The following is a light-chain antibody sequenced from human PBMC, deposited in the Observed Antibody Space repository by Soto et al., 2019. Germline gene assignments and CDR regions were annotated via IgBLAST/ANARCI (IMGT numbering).Light chain of an antibody. CDR1: SSNIGSNT. Sequence: QCVLTQPPSACGTPGQRVTISCSRSSSNIGSNTVNWYQQLPGSAPRLLMYSNNQRPSGVPDRFSGSKSGTSAPLAISGLQSEDEADYYCSTWDDSLNGVVFGGGTKLTVL. V-gene: IGLV1-44*01. CDR2: SNN. J-gene: IGLJ2*01. CDR3: STWDDSLNGVV.